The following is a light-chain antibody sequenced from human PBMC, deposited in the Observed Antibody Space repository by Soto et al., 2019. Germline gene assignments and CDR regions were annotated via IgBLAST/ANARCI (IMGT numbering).Light chain of an antibody. CDR2: GAS. Sequence: EIVLTQSPGTLSLSPGERATLSCRASESVSSIAWYQQKPGQSPTLLIYGASNRASGIPDRFSGSGSRTDFTLTFSSLEPEDSAVYYCQHRIDWWTYGQGTKVDIK. CDR3: QHRIDWWT. V-gene: IGKV3-11*01. J-gene: IGKJ1*01. CDR1: ESVSS.